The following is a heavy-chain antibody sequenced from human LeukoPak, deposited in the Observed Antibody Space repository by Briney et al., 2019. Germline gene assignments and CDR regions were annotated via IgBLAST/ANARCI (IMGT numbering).Heavy chain of an antibody. CDR3: ARSHPDAFDI. CDR2: ISSSSSYI. CDR1: GFTFSSYS. J-gene: IGHJ3*02. V-gene: IGHV3-21*01. Sequence: GGSLRLSCAASGFTFSSYSMNWVRQAPGKGLEWVSSISSSSSYIYYADSVKGRFTISRDNAKNSQYLQMNSLRAEDTAAYYCARSHPDAFDIWGQGTMVTVSS.